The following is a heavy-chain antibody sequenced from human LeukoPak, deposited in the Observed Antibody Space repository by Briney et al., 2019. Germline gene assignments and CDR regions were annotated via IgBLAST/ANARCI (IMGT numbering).Heavy chain of an antibody. CDR2: INHSGST. Sequence: SETLSLTCAVYGGSFSGYYWSWIRQPPGKGLEWIGEINHSGSTNYNPSLKSRVTISVDTSKNLFSLKLSSVTAADTAVYYCARVRTSGAFYIWGQGTIVTVSS. CDR3: ARVRTSGAFYI. V-gene: IGHV4-34*01. CDR1: GGSFSGYY. D-gene: IGHD6-6*01. J-gene: IGHJ3*02.